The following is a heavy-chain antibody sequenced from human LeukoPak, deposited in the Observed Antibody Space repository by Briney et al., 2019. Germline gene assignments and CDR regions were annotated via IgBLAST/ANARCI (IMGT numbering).Heavy chain of an antibody. CDR2: IYYSGST. J-gene: IGHJ4*02. D-gene: IGHD2-15*01. V-gene: IGHV4-31*03. Sequence: SETLSLTCTVSGGSISSGGYYWSWIRQHPGKGLEWIGYIYYSGSTYYNPSLKSRVTISVDTSKNLFSLKLSSVTAADTAVYYCARWTPRGCSGGSCYYFDYWGQGTLVTVSS. CDR1: GGSISSGGYY. CDR3: ARWTPRGCSGGSCYYFDY.